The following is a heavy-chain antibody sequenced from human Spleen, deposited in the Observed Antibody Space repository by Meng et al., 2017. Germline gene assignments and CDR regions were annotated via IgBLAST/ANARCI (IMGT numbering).Heavy chain of an antibody. CDR1: GVSISSSSYY. D-gene: IGHD6-13*01. CDR3: ARAFWQQLRLGYIDL. Sequence: QLQLQESGPGLVKPAETLSLTCTVSGVSISSSSYYWGWIRQPPVKGLEWIGSIYYSGRTYSNPSLKSRVTISVDTSKNQFSLKLTSVTAADTAVYYCARAFWQQLRLGYIDLWGRGTLVTVSS. CDR2: IYYSGRT. J-gene: IGHJ2*01. V-gene: IGHV4-39*07.